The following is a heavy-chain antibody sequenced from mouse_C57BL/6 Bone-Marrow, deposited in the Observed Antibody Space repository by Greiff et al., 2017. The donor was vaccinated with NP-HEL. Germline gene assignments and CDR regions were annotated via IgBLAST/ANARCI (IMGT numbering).Heavy chain of an antibody. CDR3: ARGATTVGYFDV. V-gene: IGHV1-52*01. D-gene: IGHD1-1*01. J-gene: IGHJ1*03. Sequence: QVQLKQPGAELVRPGSSVKLSCKASGYTFTSSWMHWVKQRPIQGLEWIGNIDPSDSETHYNQKFKDKATLTLDKSSSTAYMQLSSLTSEDSAVYYCARGATTVGYFDVWGTGTTVTVSS. CDR1: GYTFTSSW. CDR2: IDPSDSET.